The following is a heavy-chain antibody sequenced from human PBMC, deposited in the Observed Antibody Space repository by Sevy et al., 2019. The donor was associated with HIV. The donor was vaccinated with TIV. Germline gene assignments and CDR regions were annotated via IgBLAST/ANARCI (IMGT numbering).Heavy chain of an antibody. V-gene: IGHV3-74*01. D-gene: IGHD6-19*01. CDR1: GFTYSSHW. J-gene: IGHJ5*02. CDR2: LNGDGSSA. CDR3: TRGRSGTYGWFDP. Sequence: GGSLRLSCAASGFTYSSHWMHWVRQAPGKGLVWVSRLNGDGSSASYADFVKGRFTISRDNGKNTVYLQISSLTADDTAVYYCTRGRSGTYGWFDPWGQGTLVTVSS.